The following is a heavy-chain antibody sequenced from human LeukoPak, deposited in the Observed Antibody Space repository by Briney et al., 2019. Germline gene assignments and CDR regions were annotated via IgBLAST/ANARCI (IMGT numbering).Heavy chain of an antibody. J-gene: IGHJ4*02. D-gene: IGHD3-22*01. CDR1: GGSISSSSYY. CDR2: IYYSGST. V-gene: IGHV4-39*01. Sequence: SETLSLTCTVSGGSISSSSYYWGWIRRPPGKGLEWIGSIYYSGSTYYNPSLKSRVTISVDTSKNQFSLKLSSVTAADTAVYYCARISARLLPNYFDYWGQGTLVTVSS. CDR3: ARISARLLPNYFDY.